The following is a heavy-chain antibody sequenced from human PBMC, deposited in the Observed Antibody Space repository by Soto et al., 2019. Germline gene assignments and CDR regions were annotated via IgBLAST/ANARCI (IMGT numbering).Heavy chain of an antibody. CDR3: ARQSVMITFGDLWWFDP. CDR1: GGSISSSSYY. D-gene: IGHD3-16*01. J-gene: IGHJ5*02. V-gene: IGHV4-39*01. Sequence: QLQLQESGPGLVKPSETLSLTCTVSGGSISSSSYYWGWIRQPPGKGLEWIGSIYYSGSTYYNPSLNSRVTISVDTSKNQFSLKLSSVTAADTAVYYCARQSVMITFGDLWWFDPWGQGTLVTVSS. CDR2: IYYSGST.